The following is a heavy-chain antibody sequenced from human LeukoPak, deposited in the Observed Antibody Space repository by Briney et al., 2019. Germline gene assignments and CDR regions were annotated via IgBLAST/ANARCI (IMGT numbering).Heavy chain of an antibody. V-gene: IGHV3-74*01. J-gene: IGHJ4*02. CDR2: INSDGTST. CDR1: GFTFSGYW. Sequence: PGGSLRLSCAASGFTFSGYWMHWVRQPPGKGLLWVSRINSDGTSTTYADSVKGRFTISRDNAKNTLHLQMNSLRAEDTAVYYCARVLSRGDNYPNDYWGQGTLVTVSS. D-gene: IGHD5-24*01. CDR3: ARVLSRGDNYPNDY.